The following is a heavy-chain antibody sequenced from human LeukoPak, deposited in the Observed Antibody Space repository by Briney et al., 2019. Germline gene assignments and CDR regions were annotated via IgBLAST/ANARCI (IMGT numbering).Heavy chain of an antibody. D-gene: IGHD6-13*01. J-gene: IGHJ4*02. CDR3: ARDREDYSSSWYGYGYYFDY. Sequence: SVKVSCKASGGTFSSYAISWVRQAPGQGLEWMGGIIPIFGTANYAQKFQGRVTITADESTSTAYMELSSLRPEDTAVYYCARDREDYSSSWYGYGYYFDYWGQGTLVTVSS. V-gene: IGHV1-69*01. CDR1: GGTFSSYA. CDR2: IIPIFGTA.